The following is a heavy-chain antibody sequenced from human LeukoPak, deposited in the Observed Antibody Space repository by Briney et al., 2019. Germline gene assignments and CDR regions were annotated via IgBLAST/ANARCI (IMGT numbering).Heavy chain of an antibody. CDR3: ARYSGSSPLDY. CDR1: GGSFSGYY. V-gene: IGHV4-34*01. D-gene: IGHD1-26*01. Sequence: SETLSLTCAVYGGSFSGYYWSWIRQPPGEGLEWIGEINHSGSTNYNPSLKSRVTISVDTSKNQFSLKLSSVTAADTAVYSCARYSGSSPLDYWGQGTLVTVSS. CDR2: INHSGST. J-gene: IGHJ4*02.